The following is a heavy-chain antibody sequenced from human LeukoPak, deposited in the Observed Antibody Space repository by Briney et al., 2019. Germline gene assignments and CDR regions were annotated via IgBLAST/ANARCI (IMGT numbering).Heavy chain of an antibody. CDR2: IAVFNGKT. CDR1: GYSFSNYG. D-gene: IGHD4-17*01. Sequence: ASVKVSCKASGYSFSNYGISWLRQAPGHPGQGLEWMGWIAVFNGKTDYAQKFQGRVTMTTDTSTSTAYMELRSLRSDDTAVYYCARDLSLGPHHYGEPFDYWGQGTLVTVSP. V-gene: IGHV1-18*01. CDR3: ARDLSLGPHHYGEPFDY. J-gene: IGHJ4*02.